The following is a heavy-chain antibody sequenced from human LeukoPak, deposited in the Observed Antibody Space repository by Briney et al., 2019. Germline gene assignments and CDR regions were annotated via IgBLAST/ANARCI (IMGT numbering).Heavy chain of an antibody. CDR3: ARDWGRVPDDFDI. CDR1: GFTVSSNY. V-gene: IGHV3-53*01. CDR2: IYSGGST. D-gene: IGHD7-27*01. Sequence: GGSLRLSCAASGFTVSSNYMNWVRQAPGKGLEWVSVIYSGGSTYYADSVKGRFTISRDNSKNTLYLQMNSLRAEDTAVYYCARDWGRVPDDFDIWGQGTMVTVSS. J-gene: IGHJ3*02.